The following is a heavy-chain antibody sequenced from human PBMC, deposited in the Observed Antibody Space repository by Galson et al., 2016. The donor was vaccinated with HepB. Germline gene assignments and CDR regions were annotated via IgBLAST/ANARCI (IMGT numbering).Heavy chain of an antibody. CDR1: GGSISSGDYY. J-gene: IGHJ4*02. CDR3: ARSGRFLELLFHDY. D-gene: IGHD3-3*01. CDR2: IHYSGST. V-gene: IGHV4-30-4*01. Sequence: TLSLTCTVSGGSISSGDYYWNWVRQPPGKGLEWIGHIHYSGSTYYNPSFMSRLAISVDTSKNQFSLKLSSVTAADTAVYYCARSGRFLELLFHDYWGQGTLVTVSS.